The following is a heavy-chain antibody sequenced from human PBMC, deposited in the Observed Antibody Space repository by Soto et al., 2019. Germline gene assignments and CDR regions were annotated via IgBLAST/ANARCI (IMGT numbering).Heavy chain of an antibody. CDR2: IYYSGST. D-gene: IGHD1-26*01. Sequence: PSETLSLTCTVSGGSISSGGYYWSWIRQHPGKGLEWIGYIYYSGSTYYNPSLKSRVTISVDTSKNQFSLKLSSVTAADTAVYYCARVTEWELHPYAYFDYWGQGTLVTVSS. CDR3: ARVTEWELHPYAYFDY. J-gene: IGHJ4*02. V-gene: IGHV4-31*03. CDR1: GGSISSGGYY.